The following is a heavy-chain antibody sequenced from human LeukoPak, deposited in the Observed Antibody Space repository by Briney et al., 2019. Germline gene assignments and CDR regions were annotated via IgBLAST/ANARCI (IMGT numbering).Heavy chain of an antibody. CDR1: GFTFDDDG. CDR2: INWNGGST. Sequence: GGSLRLSCAASGFTFDDDGMSWVRQAPGKGLEWVSGINWNGGSTDYADSVKGRFTISRDNAKNSLYLQMNSLRAEDTALYYCASDSWGYSYAGSNWGQGTLVTVSS. J-gene: IGHJ4*02. V-gene: IGHV3-20*04. CDR3: ASDSWGYSYAGSN. D-gene: IGHD5-18*01.